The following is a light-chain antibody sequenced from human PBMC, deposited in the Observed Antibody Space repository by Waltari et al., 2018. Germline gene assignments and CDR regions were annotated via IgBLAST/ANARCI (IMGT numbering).Light chain of an antibody. CDR2: QDN. CDR3: QTWDGSTVV. V-gene: IGLV3-1*01. Sequence: SFELTQPPSLSVSPGQTASIPCSGDKLGNKDACWYQQKAGQSPVMVIYQDNKRPAGIPERFSGSNSGSTATLKISGSQAMDEADYYCQTWDGSTVVFGGGTKLTVL. J-gene: IGLJ3*02. CDR1: KLGNKD.